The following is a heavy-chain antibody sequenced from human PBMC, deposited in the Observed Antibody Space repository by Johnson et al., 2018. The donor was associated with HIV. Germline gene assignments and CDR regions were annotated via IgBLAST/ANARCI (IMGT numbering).Heavy chain of an antibody. CDR2: IRYDGSNK. V-gene: IGHV3-30*02. CDR1: GFTFSSYG. Sequence: QVQLVESGGGVVQPGGSLRLSCAASGFTFSSYGMHWVRQAPGKGLEWVAFIRYDGSNKYYADSVKGRFTISRDNSKNTLYLQMNSLRAEDTAVYYCAKEDYYGSGSYDAFDILGQGTMVTVSS. D-gene: IGHD3-10*01. CDR3: AKEDYYGSGSYDAFDI. J-gene: IGHJ3*02.